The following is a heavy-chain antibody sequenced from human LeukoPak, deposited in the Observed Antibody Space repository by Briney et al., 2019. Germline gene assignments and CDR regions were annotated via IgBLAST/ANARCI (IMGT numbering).Heavy chain of an antibody. D-gene: IGHD6-13*01. CDR2: ISSSSSYI. Sequence: GGSLRLSCAASGFTFSSYSMNWVRQAPGKGLEWVSSISSSSSYIYYADSVKGRFTISRDNAKNSLYLQMNSLRAEDTAVYYCARERVVAAAVPFDYWGQGTLDTVSS. V-gene: IGHV3-21*01. CDR1: GFTFSSYS. CDR3: ARERVVAAAVPFDY. J-gene: IGHJ4*02.